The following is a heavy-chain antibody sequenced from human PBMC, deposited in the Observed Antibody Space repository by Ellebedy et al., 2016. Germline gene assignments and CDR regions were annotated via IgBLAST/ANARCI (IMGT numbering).Heavy chain of an antibody. CDR2: INQDGRDK. CDR1: GFTFSSYW. Sequence: GESLKISCGASGFTFSSYWMSWVRQAPGKGLEWVANINQDGRDKYYVDSVKGRFTISRDNAKNSLYLQMNSLRAEDTAVYYCARGVGSGWFDPWGQGTLVTVSS. CDR3: ARGVGSGWFDP. J-gene: IGHJ5*02. V-gene: IGHV3-7*03. D-gene: IGHD2-15*01.